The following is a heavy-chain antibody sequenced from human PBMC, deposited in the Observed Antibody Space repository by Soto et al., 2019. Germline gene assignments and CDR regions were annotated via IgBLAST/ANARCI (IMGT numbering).Heavy chain of an antibody. CDR1: GYTFTSHG. J-gene: IGHJ3*02. CDR2: ISTYNGKT. V-gene: IGHV1-18*01. CDR3: ARLLTEGVTYREDAFDI. Sequence: ASVKVSCKASGYTFTSHGISWVRQAPGQGLEWMGWISTYNGKTDYSQKFQGRVTMTADTRTTTGYMEVRSLRSDDTAVYYCARLLTEGVTYREDAFDIWGHGTKVTVSS. D-gene: IGHD3-9*01.